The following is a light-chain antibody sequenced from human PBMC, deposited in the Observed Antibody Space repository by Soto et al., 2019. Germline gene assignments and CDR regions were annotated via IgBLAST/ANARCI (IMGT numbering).Light chain of an antibody. J-gene: IGLJ1*01. Sequence: QAVVTQPPSASGTPGQRVTISCSGGSSNIGSNTVNWYQQLPGTAPKLLIYTNNQRPSGVPDRFSGSKSGTSASLAISGLQSEDEAVYYCASWDDSLNGYVFGTGTQLTVL. V-gene: IGLV1-44*01. CDR3: ASWDDSLNGYV. CDR2: TNN. CDR1: SSNIGSNT.